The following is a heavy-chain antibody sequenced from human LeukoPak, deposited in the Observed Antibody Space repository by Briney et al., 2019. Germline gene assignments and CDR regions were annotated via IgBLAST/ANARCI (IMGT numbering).Heavy chain of an antibody. Sequence: PGGSLSLSCAASGLTFTSLCFKWVRPAPGKGLEWVSSIHTRSSYIWYADSVKGRFTISRDNAQDSLYQQVNSLRVEDTAVYYCVREVSGSGNVYYIDHWGQGTRVTVST. CDR2: IHTRSSYI. D-gene: IGHD6-19*01. V-gene: IGHV3-21*01. J-gene: IGHJ4*02. CDR3: VREVSGSGNVYYIDH. CDR1: GLTFTSLC.